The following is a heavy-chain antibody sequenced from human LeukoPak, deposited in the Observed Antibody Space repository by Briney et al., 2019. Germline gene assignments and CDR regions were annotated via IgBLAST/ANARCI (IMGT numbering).Heavy chain of an antibody. CDR1: GGSFSGYY. CDR2: INHSGST. Sequence: SETLSLTCAIYGGSFSGYYWSWIRQPPGKGLEWIGEINHSGSTNYNPSLRSRVTISVDTSKNQFSLKLSSVTAADTAVYYCARGRGDVDTAIVDGGIDYWGQGTLVTVSS. V-gene: IGHV4-34*01. CDR3: ARGRGDVDTAIVDGGIDY. D-gene: IGHD5-18*01. J-gene: IGHJ4*02.